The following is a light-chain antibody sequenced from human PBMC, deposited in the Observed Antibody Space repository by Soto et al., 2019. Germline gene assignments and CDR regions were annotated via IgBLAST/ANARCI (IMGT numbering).Light chain of an antibody. V-gene: IGKV3-15*01. Sequence: IVLTQSPATLSVSPWERSTLSCMASQSVNSNLAWYQQKPGQSPRLLIYGASTRATGIPARFSGSGSGTEFTLNISSLQSEDFAVYYCQEYNNWPSWTFGQGTKVDIK. CDR3: QEYNNWPSWT. CDR2: GAS. CDR1: QSVNSN. J-gene: IGKJ1*01.